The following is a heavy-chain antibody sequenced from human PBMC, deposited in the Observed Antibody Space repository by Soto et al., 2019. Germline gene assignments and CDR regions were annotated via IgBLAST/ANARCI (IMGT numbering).Heavy chain of an antibody. V-gene: IGHV3-23*01. CDR2: ISGSGGST. Sequence: GGSLRLSRAASGFTFSSYAMSWVRQAPGKGLEWVSAISGSGGSTYYADSVKGRFTISRDNSKNTLYLQMNSLRAEDTAVYYCAKGRYSSSLGKVDPWGQGTLVTVSS. CDR3: AKGRYSSSLGKVDP. CDR1: GFTFSSYA. J-gene: IGHJ5*02. D-gene: IGHD6-13*01.